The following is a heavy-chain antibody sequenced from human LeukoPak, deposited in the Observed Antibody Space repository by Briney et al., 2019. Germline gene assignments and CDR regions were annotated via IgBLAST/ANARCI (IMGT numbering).Heavy chain of an antibody. Sequence: GGSLRLSCAASGFTFSSYDMSWVRQAPGKGLEWVSGISGSGASTYYADSVKGRFTISRDNSKNTLSLQMNSLRAEDTAVYYCARGEWSSSPFDYWGQGTLVTVSS. D-gene: IGHD6-6*01. V-gene: IGHV3-23*01. CDR1: GFTFSSYD. CDR3: ARGEWSSSPFDY. J-gene: IGHJ4*02. CDR2: ISGSGAST.